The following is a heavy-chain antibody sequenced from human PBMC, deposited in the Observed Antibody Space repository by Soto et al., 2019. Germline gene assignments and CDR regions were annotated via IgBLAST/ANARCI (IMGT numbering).Heavy chain of an antibody. V-gene: IGHV4-4*07. Sequence: AETLSLTCTVSGGSMSSYYWTWSRQPAGKGLEWIGRVYSSGGTHYNPSLKSRVTISLDTSKNQFSLRLLSVTDADTAVYYCARGQRFSDWFDPWGQGTLVTVSS. CDR3: ARGQRFSDWFDP. CDR1: GGSMSSYY. D-gene: IGHD3-3*01. CDR2: VYSSGGT. J-gene: IGHJ5*02.